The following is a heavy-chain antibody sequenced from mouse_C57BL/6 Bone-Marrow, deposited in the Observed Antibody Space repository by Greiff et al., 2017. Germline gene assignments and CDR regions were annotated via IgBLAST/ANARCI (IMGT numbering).Heavy chain of an antibody. CDR3: ARDSRAQGNYYAMDY. V-gene: IGHV1-72*01. Sequence: QVQLQQPGAELVKPGASVKLSCKASGYTFTSYWMHWVKQRPGRGLEWIGRIDPNSGGTKYNEKFKSKATLTVDKPSSTAYMQLSSLTSEDSAVXDGARDSRAQGNYYAMDYWGKGTSVTVSS. D-gene: IGHD3-2*02. CDR2: IDPNSGGT. CDR1: GYTFTSYW. J-gene: IGHJ4*01.